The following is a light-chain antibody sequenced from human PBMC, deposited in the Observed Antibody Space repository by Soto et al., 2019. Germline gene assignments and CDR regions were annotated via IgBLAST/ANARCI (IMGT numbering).Light chain of an antibody. CDR3: QQYGSSSQAT. V-gene: IGKV3-20*01. CDR1: QSVSSSY. CDR2: GAS. Sequence: EIVLTQSPGTLSLSPGERATLSCRASQSVSSSYLAWYQQKPGQAPRLLIYGASSRATGIPDRFSGSGSGTEFTLTISRVEPEDFAVYYCQQYGSSSQATLGQGPKVDIK. J-gene: IGKJ1*01.